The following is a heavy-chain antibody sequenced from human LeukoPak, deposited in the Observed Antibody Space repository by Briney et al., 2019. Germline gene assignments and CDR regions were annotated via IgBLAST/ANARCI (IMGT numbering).Heavy chain of an antibody. CDR3: ASGGYVGSFDY. CDR1: GFTFSSYE. J-gene: IGHJ4*02. V-gene: IGHV3-48*03. CDR2: ISSSGSTI. D-gene: IGHD5-12*01. Sequence: GGSLRLSCAASGFTFSSYEMTWVRQAPGKGLEWVSYISSSGSTIYYADSVKGRFTISRDNAKNSLYLQMNSLRAEDTAVYYCASGGYVGSFDYWGQGTLVTVSS.